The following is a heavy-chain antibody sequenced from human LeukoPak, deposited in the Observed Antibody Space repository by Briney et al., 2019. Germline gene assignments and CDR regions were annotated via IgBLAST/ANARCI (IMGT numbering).Heavy chain of an antibody. J-gene: IGHJ6*04. Sequence: GGSLRLSCAASGFTFSIYAMTWVRQAPGKGLEWVSYISSSGSTIYYADSVKGRFTISRDNAKNSLYLQMNSLRAEDTAVYYCAELGITMIGGVWGKGTTVTISS. CDR1: GFTFSIYA. CDR3: AELGITMIGGV. V-gene: IGHV3-48*03. CDR2: ISSSGSTI. D-gene: IGHD3-10*02.